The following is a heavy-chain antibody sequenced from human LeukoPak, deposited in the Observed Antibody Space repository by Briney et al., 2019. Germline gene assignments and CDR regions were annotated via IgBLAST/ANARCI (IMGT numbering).Heavy chain of an antibody. CDR2: IYTSGST. CDR3: ASTRSFYFDY. D-gene: IGHD6-6*01. Sequence: SETLSLTCTVSGGSISSYYWSWIRQPPGKGLEWIGYIYTSGSTNYNPSLKSRVTISVDTSKNQFSLKLSSVTAVDTAVYYCASTRSFYFDYWGQGTLVTVSS. V-gene: IGHV4-4*09. J-gene: IGHJ4*02. CDR1: GGSISSYY.